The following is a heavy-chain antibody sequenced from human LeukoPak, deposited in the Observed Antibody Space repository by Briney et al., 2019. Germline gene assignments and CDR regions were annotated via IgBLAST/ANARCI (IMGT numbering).Heavy chain of an antibody. CDR3: GREHYDFWSGLDAFDV. J-gene: IGHJ3*01. CDR1: GGSISSYY. CDR2: IYSTGST. V-gene: IGHV4-4*07. D-gene: IGHD3-3*01. Sequence: SETLSLTCTVSGGSISSYYWSWIRQPAGKGLEWIGRIYSTGSTDYNPSLKSRVSMSVDTSNNQFSLKLSSVTAADTAVYYCGREHYDFWSGLDAFDVWGQGTMVTVSS.